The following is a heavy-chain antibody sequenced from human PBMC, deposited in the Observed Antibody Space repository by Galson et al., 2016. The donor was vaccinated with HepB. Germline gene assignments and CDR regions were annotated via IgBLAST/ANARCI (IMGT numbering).Heavy chain of an antibody. CDR3: ARDVSYCTGGVCSV. D-gene: IGHD2-8*02. CDR1: GFSFSIYW. V-gene: IGHV3-7*01. Sequence: SLRLSCAASGFSFSIYWMNWVRQAPGRGLEWVANIKEDGSEKNYVDSVKGRFTISRDNAKNSLFLQMNSLRAEDTAVYYFARDVSYCTGGVCSVWGRGTMVTVSS. J-gene: IGHJ3*01. CDR2: IKEDGSEK.